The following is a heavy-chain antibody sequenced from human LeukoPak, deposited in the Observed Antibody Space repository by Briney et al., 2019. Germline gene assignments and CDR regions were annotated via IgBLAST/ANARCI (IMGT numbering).Heavy chain of an antibody. CDR2: IYYVGST. Sequence: SETLSLTCTVSGGSISSSGYYWGWIRQPPGKGLEWIGNIYYVGSTYYNPSLNSRVTISVDTSKNQFSLKLSSVTAADAAVYYCARGGPYMDVWGKGTTVTVSS. J-gene: IGHJ6*03. CDR1: GGSISSSGYY. V-gene: IGHV4-39*07. CDR3: ARGGPYMDV.